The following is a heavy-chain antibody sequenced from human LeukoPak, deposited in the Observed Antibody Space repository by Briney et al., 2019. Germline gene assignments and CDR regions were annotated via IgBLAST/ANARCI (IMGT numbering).Heavy chain of an antibody. CDR1: AFAFSDAW. CDR3: STYLRRDIKLLYDY. V-gene: IGHV3-15*01. J-gene: IGHJ4*02. CDR2: IKSNTDGGTT. D-gene: IGHD4-23*01. Sequence: PGGSLRLSCAASAFAFSDAWMTWVRQAPGKGPEWVGRIKSNTDGGTTEYAAPVKGRFTISRDDSKDTLYLQMNSLKTEDTAIYYCSTYLRRDIKLLYDYWGQGTLVTVSS.